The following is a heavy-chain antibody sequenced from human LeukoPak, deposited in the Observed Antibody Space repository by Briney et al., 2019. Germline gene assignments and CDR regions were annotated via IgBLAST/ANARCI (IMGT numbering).Heavy chain of an antibody. CDR3: ARGEYDSSGYYYAI. D-gene: IGHD3-22*01. CDR2: IYYSGST. V-gene: IGHV4-31*03. Sequence: SETLSLTCTVSGGSISSGGYYWSWIRQHPGKGLEWIGYIYYSGSTYYNPSLKSRVTISVDTSKNQFSLKLSSVTAADTAVYYCARGEYDSSGYYYAIWGQGTLVTVS. CDR1: GGSISSGGYY. J-gene: IGHJ4*02.